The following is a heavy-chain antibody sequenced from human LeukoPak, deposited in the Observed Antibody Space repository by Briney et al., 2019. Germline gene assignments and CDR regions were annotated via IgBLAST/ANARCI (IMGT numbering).Heavy chain of an antibody. CDR1: GGSISSSSYY. Sequence: SETLSLTCTVSGGSISSSSYYWGWIRQPPGKGMEWIGSLYYTGSTYYNPSLKSRVTISVDTSKNQFSLKLSSVTAADTAVYYCAGAGDYDDGAFDIWGRGTMVTVSS. J-gene: IGHJ3*02. CDR2: LYYTGST. V-gene: IGHV4-39*01. D-gene: IGHD4-17*01. CDR3: AGAGDYDDGAFDI.